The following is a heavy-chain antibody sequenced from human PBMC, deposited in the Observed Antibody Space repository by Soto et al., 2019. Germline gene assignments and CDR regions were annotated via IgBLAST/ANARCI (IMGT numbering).Heavy chain of an antibody. CDR2: ISYDGSNK. CDR3: AKSVGVVVAASAY. D-gene: IGHD2-15*01. CDR1: GFTFSSYG. J-gene: IGHJ4*02. V-gene: IGHV3-30*18. Sequence: PGGSLRLSCAASGFTFSSYGMHWVRQAPGKGLEWVAVISYDGSNKYYADSVKGRFTISRDNSKNTLYLQMNSLRAEDTAVYYCAKSVGVVVAASAYWGQGTLVTVS.